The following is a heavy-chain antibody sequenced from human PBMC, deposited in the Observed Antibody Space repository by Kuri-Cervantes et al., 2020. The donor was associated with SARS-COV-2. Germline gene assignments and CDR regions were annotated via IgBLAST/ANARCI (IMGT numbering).Heavy chain of an antibody. J-gene: IGHJ5*02. D-gene: IGHD6-13*01. CDR2: MNPNSGNT. CDR1: GYTFTSYA. CDR3: ARGIAAAGKWYRWGYWFDP. Sequence: ASVKVSCKASGYTFTSYAMNWVRQAPGQGLEWMGWMNPNSGNTGYAQKFQGRVTMTRNTSISTAHMELSSLRSEDTAVYYCARGIAAAGKWYRWGYWFDPWGQGTLVTVSS. V-gene: IGHV1-8*02.